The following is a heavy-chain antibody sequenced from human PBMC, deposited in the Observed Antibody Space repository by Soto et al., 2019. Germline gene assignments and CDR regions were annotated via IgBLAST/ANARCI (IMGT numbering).Heavy chain of an antibody. CDR1: GFTFSNAW. CDR2: IKSKTDGGTT. Sequence: GGSLRLSCAASGFTFSNAWMNWVRRAPGKGLEWVGRIKSKTDGGTTDYAAPVKGRFIISRDDSKNTLYLQMNSLKTEDTAVYYCTTENPAYCGGDCSIDQWGQGTLVTVSS. CDR3: TTENPAYCGGDCSIDQ. V-gene: IGHV3-15*07. D-gene: IGHD2-21*02. J-gene: IGHJ4*02.